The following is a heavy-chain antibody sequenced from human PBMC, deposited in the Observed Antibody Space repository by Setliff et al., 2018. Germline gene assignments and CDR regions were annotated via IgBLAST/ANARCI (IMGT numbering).Heavy chain of an antibody. D-gene: IGHD5-18*01. CDR3: TRDWDAALAN. CDR2: FRDKASGYTT. CDR1: GFSLSDHY. Sequence: QPGGSLRLSGAASGFSLSDHYVDWVRQAPGKGLEWVGRFRDKASGYTTQHAASVKGRFYISRDDSKNSLYLQMNSLKIEDTAMYYCTRDWDAALANWGQGTLVTVSS. V-gene: IGHV3-72*01. J-gene: IGHJ4*02.